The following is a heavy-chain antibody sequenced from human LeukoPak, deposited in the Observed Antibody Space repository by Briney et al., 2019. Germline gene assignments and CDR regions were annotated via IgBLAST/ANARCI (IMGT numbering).Heavy chain of an antibody. CDR1: GDSINTNY. J-gene: IGHJ4*02. CDR2: IYTSGST. D-gene: IGHD3-10*01. Sequence: SETLSLTCTVSGDSINTNYWTWIRQPAGKRLEWIGRIYTSGSTNYNPSLKSRVTMSVDTSKNQFSLKLRSVTAVDTAVYYCAKVAEGSGRYFPDSWGQGTLVTVSS. V-gene: IGHV4-4*07. CDR3: AKVAEGSGRYFPDS.